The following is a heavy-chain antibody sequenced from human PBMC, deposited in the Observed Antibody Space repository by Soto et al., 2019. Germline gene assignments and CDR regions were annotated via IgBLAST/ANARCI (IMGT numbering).Heavy chain of an antibody. CDR2: VYYTGST. Sequence: PSETLSLTCSVSGGSTNSDEFYWTWIRQPPGRGWQWIGHVYYTGSTSYSPALESRLTISLDASRNQCSLRLISMNAADTAVYYCARDGSNSPDFFDSWGQGTLVTVSS. J-gene: IGHJ4*02. CDR1: GGSTNSDEFY. V-gene: IGHV4-30-4*01. CDR3: ARDGSNSPDFFDS. D-gene: IGHD4-4*01.